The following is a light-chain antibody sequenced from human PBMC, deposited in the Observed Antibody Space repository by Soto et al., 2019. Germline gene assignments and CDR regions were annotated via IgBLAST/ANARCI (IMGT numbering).Light chain of an antibody. CDR3: QQYNSYSWWT. V-gene: IGKV1-5*01. CDR2: DAS. Sequence: DIQMTQSPSTLSASVGDRVTITCLASQSISSWLAWYQQKPGKAPKLLIYDASSLESGVPSRFSGSGSGTELTLIISSLQPDDFATYYCQQYNSYSWWTFGQGTKVEIK. CDR1: QSISSW. J-gene: IGKJ1*01.